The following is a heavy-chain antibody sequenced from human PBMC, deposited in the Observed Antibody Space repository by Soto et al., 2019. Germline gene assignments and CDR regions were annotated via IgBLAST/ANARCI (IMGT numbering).Heavy chain of an antibody. J-gene: IGHJ6*02. V-gene: IGHV3-33*01. CDR2: IWHDGSKK. CDR3: ARGSIVAAEYGMDL. CDR1: GFSFSSYG. D-gene: IGHD6-13*01. Sequence: GGSLRLSCAASGFSFSSYGMHWVRQAPGKGLEWVAVIWHDGSKKYYADSVKGRLIISRDNSKNTLYVQINSLRAEDTAVYFCARGSIVAAEYGMDLWGQGTTVTVSS.